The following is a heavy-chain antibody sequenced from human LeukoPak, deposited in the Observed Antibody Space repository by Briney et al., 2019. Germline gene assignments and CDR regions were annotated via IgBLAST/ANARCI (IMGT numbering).Heavy chain of an antibody. D-gene: IGHD3-22*01. CDR3: ARVRVVIKGDRRGVFDY. V-gene: IGHV3-21*01. Sequence: GSLRLSCAASGFTFSSYSMNWVRQAPGKGLEWVSSISSSSSYIYYADSVKGRFTISGDNAKNSLYLQMNSLRAEDTAVYYCARVRVVIKGDRRGVFDYGGQGTRVTVSS. J-gene: IGHJ4*02. CDR1: GFTFSSYS. CDR2: ISSSSSYI.